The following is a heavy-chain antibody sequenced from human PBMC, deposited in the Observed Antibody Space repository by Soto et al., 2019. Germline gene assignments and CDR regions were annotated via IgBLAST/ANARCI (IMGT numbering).Heavy chain of an antibody. D-gene: IGHD2-2*01. CDR1: GGTCGNFA. Sequence: GRSMRLSRAAAGGTCGNFAGSWVSQARVKGLEWVSVSSGSGGDTHSAASVKGRFSISRDNSKNTLYLQMNSLRAEDTAVYYSARDYLVVPHRVLDYWGQGTLVTVSS. J-gene: IGHJ4*02. V-gene: IGHV3-23*01. CDR2: SSGSGGDT. CDR3: ARDYLVVPHRVLDY.